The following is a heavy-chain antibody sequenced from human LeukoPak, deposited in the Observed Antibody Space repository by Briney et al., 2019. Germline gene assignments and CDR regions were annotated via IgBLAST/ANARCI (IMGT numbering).Heavy chain of an antibody. CDR2: ISFDGSSK. CDR3: ARDQESARPVDATVVNGFGF. V-gene: IGHV3-30-3*01. D-gene: IGHD5-18*01. CDR1: GGTFSSYA. Sequence: SCKASGGTFSSYAVHWVRQAPGKGLEWVAVISFDGSSKFYADSVKGRFTISRDNSKNTLYLQMNSLRAEDTAVYYCARDQESARPVDATVVNGFGFWGPGTLVTVSS. J-gene: IGHJ4*02.